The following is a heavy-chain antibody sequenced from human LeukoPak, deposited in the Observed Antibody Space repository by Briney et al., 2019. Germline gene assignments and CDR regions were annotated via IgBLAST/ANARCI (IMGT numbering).Heavy chain of an antibody. Sequence: PGGSLRLSCAASGFTFSSYAMSWVRQAPGKGLEWVSAISGSGGSTYYADSVKGRFTISRDSAKNTLYLQMNSLELEDTALYYCTKSGHLGSYYTAYFDYWGHGTLVTVSS. CDR3: TKSGHLGSYYTAYFDY. D-gene: IGHD3-10*01. CDR2: ISGSGGST. J-gene: IGHJ4*01. CDR1: GFTFSSYA. V-gene: IGHV3-23*01.